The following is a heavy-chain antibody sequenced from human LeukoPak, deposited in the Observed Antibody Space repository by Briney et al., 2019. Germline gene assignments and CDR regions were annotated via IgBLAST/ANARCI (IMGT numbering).Heavy chain of an antibody. V-gene: IGHV1-8*01. D-gene: IGHD3-10*01. Sequence: GASVKVSCKASGYTFTSYDINWVRQATGQGLEWMGWMNPNSGNTGYAQKFQGRVTMTRNTSISTAYMELSSLRSEDTAVYYCARGAGSYYYYYGMDVWGQGTTVTVSS. CDR1: GYTFTSYD. CDR2: MNPNSGNT. CDR3: ARGAGSYYYYYGMDV. J-gene: IGHJ6*02.